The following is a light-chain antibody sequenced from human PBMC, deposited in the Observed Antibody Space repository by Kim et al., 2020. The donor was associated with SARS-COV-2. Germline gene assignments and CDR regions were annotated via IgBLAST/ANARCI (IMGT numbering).Light chain of an antibody. J-gene: IGLJ2*01. Sequence: SSELTQDPAVSVALGQTVRITCQGDSLRIYYASWYQQKPGQAPVLVIYGKNNRPSGIPDRFSGSSSGNTASLTITGAQAEDEADYYCNSRDNSDNHVVFG. CDR2: GKN. CDR1: SLRIYY. CDR3: NSRDNSDNHVV. V-gene: IGLV3-19*01.